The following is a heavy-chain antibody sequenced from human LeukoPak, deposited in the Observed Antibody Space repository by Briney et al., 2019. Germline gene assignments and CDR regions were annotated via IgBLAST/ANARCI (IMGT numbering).Heavy chain of an antibody. J-gene: IGHJ4*02. V-gene: IGHV4-39*01. D-gene: IGHD2-15*01. CDR1: GGSINIRNYY. Sequence: KPSDTLSLTCTVSGGSINIRNYYWGWIRQPLGKGLDWIGSVYYSGTTYYNPSLKSRVTISVDTSKNRFSLKLNSVTAADSALYYCARHGGAPPFDSWGQGTLVTVSS. CDR2: VYYSGTT. CDR3: ARHGGAPPFDS.